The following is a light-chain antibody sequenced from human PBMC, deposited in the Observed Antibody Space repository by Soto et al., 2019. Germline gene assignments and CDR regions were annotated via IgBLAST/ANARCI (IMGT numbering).Light chain of an antibody. CDR3: QQRSNWLT. V-gene: IGKV3-11*01. CDR1: QSVSSY. J-gene: IGKJ4*01. CDR2: DAS. Sequence: EIVLTQSPATLSLSPGERDTIYCRASQSVSSYLAWYQQKPGQAPRLLIYDASNRATGIPARFSGSGSGTDFTLTISSLEPEDFAVYYCQQRSNWLTFGGGTKVDIK.